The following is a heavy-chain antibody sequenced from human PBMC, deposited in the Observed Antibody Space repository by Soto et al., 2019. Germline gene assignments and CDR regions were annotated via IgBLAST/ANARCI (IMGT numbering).Heavy chain of an antibody. CDR3: ARDFEGYYYGSGSYFRWFDP. J-gene: IGHJ5*02. Sequence: ASETLSLTCTVSGGSVSSGSYYWSWIRQPPGKGLEWIGYIYYSGSTNYNPSLKSRVTISVDTSKNQFSLKLSSVTAADTAVYYCARDFEGYYYGSGSYFRWFDPWGQGTLVTVS. CDR2: IYYSGST. D-gene: IGHD3-10*01. V-gene: IGHV4-61*01. CDR1: GGSVSSGSYY.